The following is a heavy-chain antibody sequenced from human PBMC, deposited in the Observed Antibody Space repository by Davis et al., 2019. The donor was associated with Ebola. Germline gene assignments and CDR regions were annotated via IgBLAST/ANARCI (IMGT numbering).Heavy chain of an antibody. D-gene: IGHD6-13*01. J-gene: IGHJ4*02. CDR2: ISPTRGKT. Sequence: ASVKVSCKASGYGFKNYGIHWVRQVPGQGLEWMGWISPTRGKTSYEKKFQGRVTMTTDTSTTTAYMELRNLTSDDTAVYYCARAIAAAGYPGIDYWGQGTLVTVSS. CDR1: GYGFKNYG. CDR3: ARAIAAAGYPGIDY. V-gene: IGHV1-18*01.